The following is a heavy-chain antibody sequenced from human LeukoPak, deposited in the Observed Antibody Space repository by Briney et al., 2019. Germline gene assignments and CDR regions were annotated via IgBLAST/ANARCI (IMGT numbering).Heavy chain of an antibody. CDR3: ARGGLKAAAGRVFDY. CDR2: INPNSGGT. Sequence: ASVKVSCKASGYTFTGYYMHWVRQAPGQGLEWMGWINPNSGGTNYAQKFQGRVTMTRDTSISTAYTELSRLRSDDTAVYYCARGGLKAAAGRVFDYWGQGTLVAVSS. V-gene: IGHV1-2*02. D-gene: IGHD6-13*01. CDR1: GYTFTGYY. J-gene: IGHJ4*02.